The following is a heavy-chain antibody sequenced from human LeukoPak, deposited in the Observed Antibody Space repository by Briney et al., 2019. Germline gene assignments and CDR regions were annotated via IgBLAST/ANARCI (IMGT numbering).Heavy chain of an antibody. CDR2: IYTSGST. D-gene: IGHD3-3*01. Sequence: SSETLSLTCSVSGDSISSSYWSWIRQPAGKGLEWIGRIYTSGSTNYNPSLKSRVTISVDKSKNQFSLKLSSVTAADTAVYYCAREGSDFWSGYDGYMDVWGKGTTVTVSS. CDR3: AREGSDFWSGYDGYMDV. CDR1: GDSISSSY. V-gene: IGHV4-4*07. J-gene: IGHJ6*03.